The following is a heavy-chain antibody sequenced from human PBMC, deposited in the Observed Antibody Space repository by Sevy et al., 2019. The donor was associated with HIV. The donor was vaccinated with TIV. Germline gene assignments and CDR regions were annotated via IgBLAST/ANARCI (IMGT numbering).Heavy chain of an antibody. CDR1: GGSISSYY. CDR3: VRGPLRFLEWLLPYNWFDP. D-gene: IGHD3-3*01. J-gene: IGHJ5*02. Sequence: SETLSLTCTVSGGSISSYYWSWIRQPPGKGLEWIGYIYYSGSTNYNPSLKSRVTISVDTSKNQFSLKLSSVTAADMAVYYCVRGPLRFLEWLLPYNWFDPWGQGTLVTVSS. CDR2: IYYSGST. V-gene: IGHV4-59*01.